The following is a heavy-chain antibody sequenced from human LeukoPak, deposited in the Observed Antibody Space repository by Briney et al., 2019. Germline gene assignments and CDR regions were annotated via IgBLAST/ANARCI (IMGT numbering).Heavy chain of an antibody. CDR1: GGTFSSYA. V-gene: IGHV1-69*04. D-gene: IGHD3-9*01. CDR2: IIPILGIA. Sequence: SVKVSCKASGGTFSSYAISWVRQAPGQGLEWMGRIIPILGIANYAQKFQGRVTITADKSTSTAYMELSSLRSEDTAVYYCARDDNYDILTGPYFDPWGQGTLVTVSS. J-gene: IGHJ5*02. CDR3: ARDDNYDILTGPYFDP.